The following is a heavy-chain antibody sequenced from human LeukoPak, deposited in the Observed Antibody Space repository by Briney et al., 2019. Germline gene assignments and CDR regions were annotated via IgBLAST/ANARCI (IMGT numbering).Heavy chain of an antibody. CDR3: AKEEPDSGYEYYFDY. Sequence: AGGSLRLSCAASGFTFSSYAMSWVRQTPGKGLEWVSAISGSGGSTYYADSVKGRFTISRDNSKNTLYLQMNSLRAEDTAVYYCAKEEPDSGYEYYFDYWGQGTLVTVSS. CDR2: ISGSGGST. CDR1: GFTFSSYA. D-gene: IGHD5-12*01. V-gene: IGHV3-23*01. J-gene: IGHJ4*02.